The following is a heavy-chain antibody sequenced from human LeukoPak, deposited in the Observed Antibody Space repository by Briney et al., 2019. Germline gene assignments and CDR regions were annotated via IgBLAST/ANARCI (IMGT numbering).Heavy chain of an antibody. CDR3: ARDGDGEQQLVRDY. V-gene: IGHV1-18*01. CDR2: ISAYNGNT. CDR1: GNTFTSYG. Sequence: ASVKVSCKASGNTFTSYGISWVRQAPGQGLEWMGWISAYNGNTNYAQKLQGRVTMTTDTSTSTAYMELRSLRSDDTAVYYCARDGDGEQQLVRDYWGQGTLVTVSS. J-gene: IGHJ4*02. D-gene: IGHD6-13*01.